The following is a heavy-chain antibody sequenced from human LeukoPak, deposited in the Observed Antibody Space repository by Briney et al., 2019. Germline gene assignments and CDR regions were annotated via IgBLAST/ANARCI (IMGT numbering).Heavy chain of an antibody. Sequence: GGSLRLSCAASGFTFSSYAMSWVRQAPGKGLEWVSAISGSGGSTYYADSVKGRFTISRDNSKNTLYLQMNSLRAEDTAAYYCAKGKKHSNYILKPKAYYFDYWGQGTLVTVSS. CDR1: GFTFSSYA. CDR3: AKGKKHSNYILKPKAYYFDY. V-gene: IGHV3-23*01. J-gene: IGHJ4*02. D-gene: IGHD4-11*01. CDR2: ISGSGGST.